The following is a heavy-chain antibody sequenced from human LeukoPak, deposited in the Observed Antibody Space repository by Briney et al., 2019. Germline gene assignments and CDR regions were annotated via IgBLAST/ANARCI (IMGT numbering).Heavy chain of an antibody. CDR1: GFTFSSYG. D-gene: IGHD3-22*01. Sequence: GGSLRLSCAAPGFTFSSYGMHWVRQAPGKGLEWVAVISYDGSNKYYADSVKGRFTISRDNSKNTLYLQMNSLRAEDTAVYYCARGPYDSSGYYFDYWGQGTLVTVSS. CDR2: ISYDGSNK. CDR3: ARGPYDSSGYYFDY. J-gene: IGHJ4*02. V-gene: IGHV3-30*03.